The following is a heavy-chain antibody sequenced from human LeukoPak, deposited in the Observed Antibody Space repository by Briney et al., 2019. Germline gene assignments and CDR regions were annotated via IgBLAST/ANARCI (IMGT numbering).Heavy chain of an antibody. CDR1: GFMLDVYA. Sequence: SLRLACVGSGFMLDVYAMHWVRHGPGKGLEWVSGISWDSGDVDYAESVKGRFTISRDNAKSSVHLEMNGLRVEDTAVYYCAKDKTGGYSYGPIHVWGKGTVVTVSS. J-gene: IGHJ4*02. CDR2: ISWDSGDV. D-gene: IGHD5-18*01. CDR3: AKDKTGGYSYGPIHV. V-gene: IGHV3-9*01.